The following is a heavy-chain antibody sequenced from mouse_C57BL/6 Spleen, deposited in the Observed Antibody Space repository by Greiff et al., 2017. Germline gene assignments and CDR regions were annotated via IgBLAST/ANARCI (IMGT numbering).Heavy chain of an antibody. CDR3: ERGSPFAY. V-gene: IGHV1-80*01. CDR2: IYPGDGDT. J-gene: IGHJ3*01. CDR1: GYAFSSYW. Sequence: VQLQESGAELVKPGASVKISCKASGYAFSSYWMNWVKQRPGKGLEWIGQIYPGDGDTNYNGKFKGKATLTADKSSSTAYMQLSSLTSEDAAVYFCERGSPFAYWGQGTLVTVSA.